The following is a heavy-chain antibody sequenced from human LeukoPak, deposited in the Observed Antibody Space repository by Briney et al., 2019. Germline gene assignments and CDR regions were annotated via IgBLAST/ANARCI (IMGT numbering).Heavy chain of an antibody. J-gene: IGHJ4*02. CDR1: GFTFSSYA. V-gene: IGHV3-23*01. D-gene: IGHD1-26*01. Sequence: GGSLRLSCTASGFTFSSYAMSWVRQAPGKGLEWVAAISGSGGSTYYADSVKGRFTSSRDNFKNTLYLQMNSLSAEDTAVYYCAKEVIVGVSFDYWAREPWSPSPQ. CDR2: ISGSGGST. CDR3: AKEVIVGVSFDY.